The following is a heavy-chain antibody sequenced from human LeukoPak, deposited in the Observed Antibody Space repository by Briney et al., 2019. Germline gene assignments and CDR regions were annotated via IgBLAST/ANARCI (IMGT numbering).Heavy chain of an antibody. V-gene: IGHV3-48*02. CDR3: ARRSTSWSTDC. Sequence: GGSLRLSCAASGFTFSDYAMNWVRPAPGRGREWVSYISTTSKTLYYADSVKGRFTISRDNARKSLYLQINSLRDEDTAVYYCARRSTSWSTDCWGQGTLVTVSS. CDR1: GFTFSDYA. CDR2: ISTTSKTL. J-gene: IGHJ4*02. D-gene: IGHD6-13*01.